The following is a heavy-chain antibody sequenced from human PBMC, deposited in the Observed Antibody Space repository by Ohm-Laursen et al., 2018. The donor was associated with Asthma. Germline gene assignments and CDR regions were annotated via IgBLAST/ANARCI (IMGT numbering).Heavy chain of an antibody. Sequence: SQTLSLTCIVSGGSISSASYFWIWIRQLPGKGLESIGYIYFSGSTYYNPSLKSRVTISIDTSKNQFSLKLSSVTAADTAVYYCAREDFDWPPGYCDYWGQGTLVTVSS. D-gene: IGHD3-9*01. J-gene: IGHJ4*02. CDR1: GGSISSASYF. CDR3: AREDFDWPPGYCDY. CDR2: IYFSGST. V-gene: IGHV4-31*03.